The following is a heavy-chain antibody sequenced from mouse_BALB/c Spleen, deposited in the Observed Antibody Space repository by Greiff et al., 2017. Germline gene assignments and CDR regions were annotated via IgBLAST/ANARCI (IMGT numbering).Heavy chain of an antibody. J-gene: IGHJ3*01. D-gene: IGHD2-2*01. Sequence: VQLQQSGPGLVAPSQSLSITCTVSGFSLTGYGVNWVRQPPGKGLEWLGMIWGDGSTDYNSALKSRLSISKDNSKSQVFLKMNSLQTDDTARYYCAREGYDGPFAYWGQGTLVTVSA. CDR1: GFSLTGYG. CDR2: IWGDGST. CDR3: AREGYDGPFAY. V-gene: IGHV2-6-7*01.